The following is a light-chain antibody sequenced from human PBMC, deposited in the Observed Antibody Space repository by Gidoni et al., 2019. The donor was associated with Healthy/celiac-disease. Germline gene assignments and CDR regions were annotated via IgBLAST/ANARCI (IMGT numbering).Light chain of an antibody. J-gene: IGKJ5*01. CDR1: QDISNY. CDR3: QQYDNLPIT. V-gene: IGKV1-33*01. Sequence: IHLRQSPSSLSASVGDRVTITCQASQDISNYLNWYQQKPGKAPKLLIYDASNLETGVPSRFSGSGSGTDFTFTISSLQPEDIATYYCQQYDNLPITFGQGTRLEIK. CDR2: DAS.